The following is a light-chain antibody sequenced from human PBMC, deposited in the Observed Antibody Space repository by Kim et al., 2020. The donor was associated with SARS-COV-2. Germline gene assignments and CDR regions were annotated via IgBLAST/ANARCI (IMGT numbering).Light chain of an antibody. J-gene: IGKJ1*01. CDR2: GAS. CDR1: QGISSY. CDR3: QQYYSYPRT. V-gene: IGKV1-8*01. Sequence: AIRMTQSPPSFSASTGDRVIINCRASQGISSYLAWYQQKPGKAPKLLIYGASTLQTGVPSRFSGSGSGTDFTLTISCLQSEDFATYYCQQYYSYPRTFVQGTKVDIK.